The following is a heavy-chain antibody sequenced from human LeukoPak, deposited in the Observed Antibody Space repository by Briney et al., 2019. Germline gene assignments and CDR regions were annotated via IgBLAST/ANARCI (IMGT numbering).Heavy chain of an antibody. V-gene: IGHV4-34*01. CDR2: INYSGRT. J-gene: IGHJ4*02. D-gene: IGHD1-7*01. Sequence: PSETLSLTCAVFDGSFSDYYWSWVRQPPGKGLEWIGEINYSGRTNYYPSLTSRATLSIDTSKNQFSLKLRSVTAADTAVYYCARLYGNYQNYFDYWGQGTLVTVSS. CDR1: DGSFSDYY. CDR3: ARLYGNYQNYFDY.